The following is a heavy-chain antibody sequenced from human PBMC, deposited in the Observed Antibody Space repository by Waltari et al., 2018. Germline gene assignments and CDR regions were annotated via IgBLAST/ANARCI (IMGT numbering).Heavy chain of an antibody. CDR1: GFTFSSYS. V-gene: IGHV3-21*01. CDR2: ISSSSSSI. J-gene: IGHJ4*02. CDR3: ARDIPNSSGPSDY. D-gene: IGHD3-22*01. Sequence: EVQLVESGGGLVKPGGSLRLSCAASGFTFSSYSMNWVRQAPGKGLGWVSSISSSSSSIYYADSVKGRFTISRDNAKNSLYLQMNSLRAEDTAVYYCARDIPNSSGPSDYWGQGTLVTVSS.